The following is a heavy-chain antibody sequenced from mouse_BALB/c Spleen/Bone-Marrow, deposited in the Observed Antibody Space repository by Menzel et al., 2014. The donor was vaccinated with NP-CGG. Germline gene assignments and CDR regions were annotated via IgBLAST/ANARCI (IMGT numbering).Heavy chain of an antibody. Sequence: EVQRVESGGVLVKPGGSLKLSCAASGFTFSTYAMSWVRQSPEKRPEWVAEISSGGSYTYYPDTVTGRFTISRDNAKNTLYLEMSSLRSEDTAMYYCARDGYGSSDWGQGTLVTVSA. CDR3: ARDGYGSSD. CDR1: GFTFSTYA. J-gene: IGHJ3*01. CDR2: ISSGGSYT. D-gene: IGHD1-1*01. V-gene: IGHV5-9-4*01.